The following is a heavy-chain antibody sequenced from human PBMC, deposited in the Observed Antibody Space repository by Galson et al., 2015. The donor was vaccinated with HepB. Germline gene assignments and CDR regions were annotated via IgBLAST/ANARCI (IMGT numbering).Heavy chain of an antibody. V-gene: IGHV7-4-1*02. Sequence: SVKVSCKASGYTFTTFAINWVRQAPGHGLEWMGWINTNTGNPSYAQGFTGRFVFSLDTSVSTAYLRISSLRTEDTAIYYCARVYCTSTSCYPSLDYWYFDIWGRGTLVTVSS. CDR3: ARVYCTSTSCYPSLDYWYFDI. CDR1: GYTFTTFA. CDR2: INTNTGNP. D-gene: IGHD2-2*01. J-gene: IGHJ2*01.